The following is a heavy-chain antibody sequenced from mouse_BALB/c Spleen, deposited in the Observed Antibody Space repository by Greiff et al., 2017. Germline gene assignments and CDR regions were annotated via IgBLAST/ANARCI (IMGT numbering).Heavy chain of an antibody. V-gene: IGHV1S56*01. CDR2: IYPGDGST. J-gene: IGHJ4*01. CDR1: GYTFTSYY. CDR3: VRRGDYENYAMDY. D-gene: IGHD2-4*01. Sequence: QVQLQQSGAELARPGASVKLSCKASGYTFTSYYIHWVKQRPGQGLEWIGWIYPGDGSTKYNEKFKGKTTLTADKSSSTAYMLLSSLTSEDSAIYFCVRRGDYENYAMDYWGQGTSVTVSS.